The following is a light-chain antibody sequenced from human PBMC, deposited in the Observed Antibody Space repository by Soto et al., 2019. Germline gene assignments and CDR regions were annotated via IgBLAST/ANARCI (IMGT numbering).Light chain of an antibody. V-gene: IGKV3-20*01. CDR3: QQYDTPLIYT. CDR2: GAS. Sequence: EIVLTQSPGTLSLSPGERATLSCRTSQSVSNSYISWYQQKPGQAPRLLIYGASNRDTGIPDRFSGFGSGTDFSLTISRLEPEDFAVYYCQQYDTPLIYTFGQGTKLEIK. J-gene: IGKJ2*01. CDR1: QSVSNSY.